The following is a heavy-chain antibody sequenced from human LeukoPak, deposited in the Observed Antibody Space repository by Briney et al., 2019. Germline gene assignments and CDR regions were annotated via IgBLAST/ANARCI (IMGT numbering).Heavy chain of an antibody. Sequence: SQTLSLTCAISGDSVSSNSAVWNWIRQSPSRGLEWVGRTYYRYRWYNDYAVSVKSRISVNPDTSKNQFSLQLNSVTPEDTAVYYCTRGGAAAGFDFWGQGTLVTVSS. CDR2: TYYRYRWYN. J-gene: IGHJ4*02. V-gene: IGHV6-1*01. D-gene: IGHD6-13*01. CDR3: TRGGAAAGFDF. CDR1: GDSVSSNSAV.